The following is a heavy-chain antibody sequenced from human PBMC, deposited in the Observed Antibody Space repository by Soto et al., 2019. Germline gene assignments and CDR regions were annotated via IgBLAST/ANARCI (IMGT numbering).Heavy chain of an antibody. CDR1: GFTFSSYA. CDR2: ISGSGGST. J-gene: IGHJ4*02. Sequence: GGSLRLSCAASGFTFSSYAMSWVRQAPGKGLEWVSAISGSGGSTYYADSVKGRFTISRDNSKNTLYLQMNSLKTEDTAVYYCTRLSTTVTSAYWGQGTLVTVSS. CDR3: TRLSTTVTSAY. V-gene: IGHV3-23*01. D-gene: IGHD4-17*01.